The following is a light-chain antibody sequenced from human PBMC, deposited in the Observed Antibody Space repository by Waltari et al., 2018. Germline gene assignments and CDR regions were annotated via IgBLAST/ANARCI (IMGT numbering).Light chain of an antibody. CDR2: KDS. CDR1: VLAKKY. V-gene: IGLV3-27*01. Sequence: SYELTQPSSVPVSPGQTARNTCSGDVLAKKYARWFQQKPGPAPLAVIYKDSERPSGIPERFSGSSSGTTVTLTVSGAQVDDEADYYCYSAADNSLVFGGGTKLTVL. CDR3: YSAADNSLV. J-gene: IGLJ2*01.